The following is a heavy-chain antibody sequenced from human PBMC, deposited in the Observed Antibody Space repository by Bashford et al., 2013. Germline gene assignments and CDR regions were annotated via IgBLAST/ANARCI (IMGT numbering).Heavy chain of an antibody. CDR3: AHCSGDFDWYFDL. CDR2: INHSGST. J-gene: IGHJ2*01. V-gene: IGHV4-34*01. Sequence: SETLSLTCAVYGGSFSGYYWSWIRQPPGKGLEWIGEINHSGSTNYNPSLKSRVTISVDTSKNQFSLKLSSVTAADTAVYYCAHCSGDFDWYFDLWGRGTLVTVSS. CDR1: GGSFSGYY. D-gene: IGHD2-21*02.